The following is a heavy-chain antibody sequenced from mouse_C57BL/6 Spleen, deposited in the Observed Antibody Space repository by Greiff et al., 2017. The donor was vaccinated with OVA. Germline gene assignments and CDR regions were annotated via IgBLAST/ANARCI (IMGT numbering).Heavy chain of an antibody. CDR3: ARRYYYGSFAY. J-gene: IGHJ3*01. D-gene: IGHD1-1*01. CDR2: INPNNGGT. V-gene: IGHV1-26*01. Sequence: EVQLQQSGPELVKPGASVKISCKASGYTFTDYYMNWVKQSHGKSLEWIGDINPNNGGTSYNQKFKGKATLTVDKSSSTAYMELRSLTSEDSAVYYCARRYYYGSFAYWGQGTLVTVSA. CDR1: GYTFTDYY.